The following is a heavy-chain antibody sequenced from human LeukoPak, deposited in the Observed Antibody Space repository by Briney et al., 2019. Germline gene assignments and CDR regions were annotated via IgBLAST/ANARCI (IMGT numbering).Heavy chain of an antibody. J-gene: IGHJ4*02. Sequence: GGTLRLSCAASGFTFSSSAMSWVRQAPGKGLEWVSSISGSGSGGSTYYADSVKGRFTISRDNSKNTLYLQMNSLRAEDTAVYYCAKSGYNRFDYWGQGTLVTVSS. CDR2: ISGSGSGGST. CDR3: AKSGYNRFDY. V-gene: IGHV3-23*01. D-gene: IGHD5-24*01. CDR1: GFTFSSSA.